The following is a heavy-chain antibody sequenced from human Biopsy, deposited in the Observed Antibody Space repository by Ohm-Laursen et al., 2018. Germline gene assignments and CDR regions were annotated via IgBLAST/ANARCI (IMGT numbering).Heavy chain of an antibody. Sequence: LETLSLTCTVSGGFISTYYWNWIRQPAGKALEWIGRIYNTGSTNYNPSLQSRVTMSVDTSKNQFSLKMSSVTAADTAVYYCARDLPYYENSGYGAFDMWGQGTMVTVSS. D-gene: IGHD3-22*01. CDR1: GGFISTYY. J-gene: IGHJ3*02. V-gene: IGHV4-4*07. CDR3: ARDLPYYENSGYGAFDM. CDR2: IYNTGST.